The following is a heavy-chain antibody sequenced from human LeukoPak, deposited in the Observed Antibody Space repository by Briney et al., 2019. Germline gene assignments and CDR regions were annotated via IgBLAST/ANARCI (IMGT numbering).Heavy chain of an antibody. CDR3: AKDPNGDYVGAFDA. V-gene: IGHV3-23*01. D-gene: IGHD4-17*01. Sequence: GGSLRLSCPPSGFCLNIYSMTWLRQAPGKGLEWISSINVNGRGTYYADSVKGRFTISRDNSKNTLYLQMNSLRAEYTAVYYCAKDPNGDYVGAFDAWDQGTVVTVSS. CDR1: GFCLNIYS. J-gene: IGHJ3*01. CDR2: INVNGRGT.